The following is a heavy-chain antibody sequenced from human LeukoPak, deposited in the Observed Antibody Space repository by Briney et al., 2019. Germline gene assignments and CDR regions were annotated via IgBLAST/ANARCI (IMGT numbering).Heavy chain of an antibody. V-gene: IGHV3-30*02. J-gene: IGHJ5*02. CDR3: AKDKGGSPLGALFDP. D-gene: IGHD1-26*01. Sequence: GGSLRLSCAASGFPFGSYGIHWVRHTPGQGLEWVAFIRFDGSNEAYADSVKGRFTISRDNAKSSLYLQMNSLRAEDTALYYCAKDKGGSPLGALFDPWGQGTLVTVSS. CDR2: IRFDGSNE. CDR1: GFPFGSYG.